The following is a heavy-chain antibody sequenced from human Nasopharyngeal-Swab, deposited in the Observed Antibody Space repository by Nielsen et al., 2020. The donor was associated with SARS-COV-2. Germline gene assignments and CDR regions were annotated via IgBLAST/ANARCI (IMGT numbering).Heavy chain of an antibody. V-gene: IGHV3-74*01. J-gene: IGHJ2*01. CDR2: INTDGRTT. Sequence: GSLRLSCATSGFTFSNYWMDWARQAPGKGLVWVSRINTDGRTTNYADSVKGRFTISRDNAKNTLYLQMNSLSAEDTAVYYCVRDPNRHFDFWGRGTLVTVSS. D-gene: IGHD1-14*01. CDR1: GFTFSNYW. CDR3: VRDPNRHFDF.